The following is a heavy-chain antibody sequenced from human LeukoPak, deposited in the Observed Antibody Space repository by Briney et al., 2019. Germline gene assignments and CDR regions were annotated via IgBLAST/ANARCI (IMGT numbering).Heavy chain of an antibody. CDR3: ARLSGRVVCSAGSCYIDS. Sequence: GESLKIPCKGSGYRFTSDWIGWVRQMPGNGLEWMGIIYPGDSDTRYSPSFQGQVTISADKSVNTAYLQWSSLKASDTAMYYCARLSGRVVCSAGSCYIDSWGQGTLVTVSS. V-gene: IGHV5-51*01. J-gene: IGHJ4*02. CDR1: GYRFTSDW. D-gene: IGHD2-15*01. CDR2: IYPGDSDT.